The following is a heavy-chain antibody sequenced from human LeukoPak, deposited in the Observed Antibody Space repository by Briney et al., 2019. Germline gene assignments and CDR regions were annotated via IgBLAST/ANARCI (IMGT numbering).Heavy chain of an antibody. CDR2: IYTSGST. CDR3: AREPGIPRAYYMDV. CDR1: GGSISSGSYY. J-gene: IGHJ6*03. V-gene: IGHV4-61*02. Sequence: PSQTLSLTCTVSGGSISSGSYYWSWIRQPAGKGLEWIGRIYTSGSTNYNPSLKSRVTISVDTSKNQFSLKLSSVTAADTAVYYCAREPGIPRAYYMDVWGKGTTVIVSS.